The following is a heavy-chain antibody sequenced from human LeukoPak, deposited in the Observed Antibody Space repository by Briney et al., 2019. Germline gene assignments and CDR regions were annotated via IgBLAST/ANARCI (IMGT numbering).Heavy chain of an antibody. CDR3: AKEGHYYYYGMDV. V-gene: IGHV3-23*01. CDR2: ISNNGGYT. J-gene: IGHJ6*02. Sequence: PGGSLRLSCAASGFTFSSSAMSWVRQAPGKGLEWVSAISNNGGYTYYADSVQGRFTISRDNSKNTLYLQMNSLRAEDTAVYYCAKEGHYYYYGMDVWGQGTTVTVSS. CDR1: GFTFSSSA.